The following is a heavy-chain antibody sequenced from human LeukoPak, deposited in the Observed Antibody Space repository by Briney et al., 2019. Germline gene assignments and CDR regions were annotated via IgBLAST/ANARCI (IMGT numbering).Heavy chain of an antibody. CDR1: GFIINDYY. J-gene: IGHJ4*02. D-gene: IGHD2-8*01. Sequence: GGSLRLSCAASGFIINDYYMTWIRQTPGKGLEWISDISDTGFTTQYADSVKGRFTISRDNAKNSLHLQMNSLRAEDTAVYYCAREKGNVIMLYAPTGPYDYWGQGTLVTVSS. CDR3: AREKGNVIMLYAPTGPYDY. CDR2: ISDTGFTT. V-gene: IGHV3-11*04.